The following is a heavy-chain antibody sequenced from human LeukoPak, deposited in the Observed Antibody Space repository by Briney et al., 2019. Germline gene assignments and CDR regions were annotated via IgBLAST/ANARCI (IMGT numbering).Heavy chain of an antibody. J-gene: IGHJ3*02. D-gene: IGHD6-13*01. CDR3: AKYGIAAGGSSSGALQSDAFDI. CDR1: GGSFSGYY. CDR2: INHSGST. Sequence: PSETLSLTCAVYGGSFSGYYWSWIRQPPGKGLEWIGEINHSGSTNYNPSLESRVTISVDACKNQFSLKLSSVTAADTAVYYCAKYGIAAGGSSSGALQSDAFDIWGQGTMVTVSS. V-gene: IGHV4-34*01.